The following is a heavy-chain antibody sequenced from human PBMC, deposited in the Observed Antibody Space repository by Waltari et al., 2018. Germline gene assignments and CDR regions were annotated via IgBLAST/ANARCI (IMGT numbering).Heavy chain of an antibody. CDR3: ARVFGYSYYYMDV. D-gene: IGHD3-3*01. CDR1: GGSLSGYH. CDR2: ISDSGRT. V-gene: IGHV4-34*02. J-gene: IGHJ6*03. Sequence: QVQLQQWGAGLLKPSETLSLTCDVSGGSLSGYHWTWIRQPPGKGLEWIGEISDSGRTTYTPSLESRVTVSIDTANNQFSLRVRSVTAADTAVYYCARVFGYSYYYMDVGGKGTTVTISS.